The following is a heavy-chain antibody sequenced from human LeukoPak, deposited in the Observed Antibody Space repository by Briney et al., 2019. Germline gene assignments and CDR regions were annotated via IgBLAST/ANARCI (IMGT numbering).Heavy chain of an antibody. Sequence: GASVKVSCKASGYTFTSYYMHWVRQAPGQGLEWMGIINPSGGSTSYAQKFQGRVTMTRDTSTSTVYMELSSLRSEDTAVYYCARDMGSMVATGSTIFDYWGQGTLVTVSS. CDR3: ARDMGSMVATGSTIFDY. J-gene: IGHJ4*02. CDR1: GYTFTSYY. V-gene: IGHV1-46*01. D-gene: IGHD5-12*01. CDR2: INPSGGST.